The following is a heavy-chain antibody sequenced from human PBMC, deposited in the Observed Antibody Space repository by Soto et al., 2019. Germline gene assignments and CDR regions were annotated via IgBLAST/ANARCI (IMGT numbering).Heavy chain of an antibody. CDR1: GYTFTSNY. J-gene: IGHJ4*02. V-gene: IGHV1-46*01. CDR2: INPTGGST. CDR3: ARGFCTTATCFVGDF. Sequence: QVHLVQSGAEVKKAGASVKISCTSSGYTFTSNYLHWVRQAPGQGLEWMGMINPTGGSTYYAQRFQGRVNMTMDTSTSTVYMELSDLRSEDTAVYYCARGFCTTATCFVGDFWGQGTLVTVSS. D-gene: IGHD2-21*02.